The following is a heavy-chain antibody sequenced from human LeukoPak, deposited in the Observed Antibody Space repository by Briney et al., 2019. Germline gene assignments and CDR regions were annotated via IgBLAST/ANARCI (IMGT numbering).Heavy chain of an antibody. CDR3: AKYSSSWNNWFDP. V-gene: IGHV3-53*01. CDR1: GFTVSSNS. J-gene: IGHJ5*02. Sequence: GGSLRLSCTVSGFTVSSNSMSWVRQAPGKGLEWVSFIYSDNTHYSDSVKGRFTISRDNSKNTLYLQMNSLRAEDTAVYYCAKYSSSWNNWFDPWGQGTLVTVSS. CDR2: IYSDNT. D-gene: IGHD6-13*01.